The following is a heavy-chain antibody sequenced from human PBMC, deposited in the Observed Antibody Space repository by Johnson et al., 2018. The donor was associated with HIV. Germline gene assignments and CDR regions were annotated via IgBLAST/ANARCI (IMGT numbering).Heavy chain of an antibody. D-gene: IGHD5-24*01. V-gene: IGHV3-13*01. CDR1: GFTFSNYW. CDR2: IGTAGDT. J-gene: IGHJ3*02. Sequence: EVQLVESGGGLVKPGGSLRLSCAASGFTFSNYWMSWVRQATGKGLEWVSAIGTAGDTYYPGSVKGRFTISRENAKNSLYLQMNSLRAGDTAVYYCARAIGDGYPGMKAFDIWGQGTMVTVSS. CDR3: ARAIGDGYPGMKAFDI.